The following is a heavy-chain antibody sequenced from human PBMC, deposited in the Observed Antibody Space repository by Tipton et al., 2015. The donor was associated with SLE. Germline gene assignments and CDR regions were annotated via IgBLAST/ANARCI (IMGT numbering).Heavy chain of an antibody. CDR1: GGSFSGYY. V-gene: IGHV4-34*01. Sequence: GLVKPSETLSLTCAVYGGSFSGYYWSWIRQPPGKGLEWIGEINHSGSTNYNPSLKSRFTISVDTSKNQFSLKRSSVTAADTAVYYCARWVNRIGVAGTPNWFDPWGQGPLVTVSS. D-gene: IGHD6-19*01. CDR3: ARWVNRIGVAGTPNWFDP. J-gene: IGHJ5*02. CDR2: INHSGST.